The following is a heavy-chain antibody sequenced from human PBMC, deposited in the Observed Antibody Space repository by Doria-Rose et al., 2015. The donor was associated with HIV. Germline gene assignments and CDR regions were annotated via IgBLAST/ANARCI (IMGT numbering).Heavy chain of an antibody. CDR2: TFSDDER. CDR1: GVSLSSPGMG. CDR3: ARIKSSRWYHKYYFDF. V-gene: IGHV2-26*01. J-gene: IGHJ4*02. D-gene: IGHD6-13*01. Sequence: QVTLKESGPVLVKPTETLTLTCTVSGVSLSSPGMGVSWIRRPPGEALEWLANTFSDDERSYKTSLKSRLTISRGTSKSQVVLTMTDMDPVDTATYYCARIKSSRWYHKYYFDFWGQGTLVIVSA.